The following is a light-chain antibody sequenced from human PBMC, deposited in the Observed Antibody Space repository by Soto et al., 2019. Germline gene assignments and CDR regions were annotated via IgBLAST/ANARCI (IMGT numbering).Light chain of an antibody. CDR1: QGISSW. V-gene: IGKV1D-12*01. CDR2: AAS. J-gene: IGKJ4*01. CDR3: QQANSFPFT. Sequence: DIQMTPSPSSVSASVGDRVTITCRASQGISSWLGWYQQKPGKAPTLLIYAASSLQSGVPSRFSGSGSGKDFTLTISSLQPEDFATYYCQQANSFPFTFGGGTKEEIK.